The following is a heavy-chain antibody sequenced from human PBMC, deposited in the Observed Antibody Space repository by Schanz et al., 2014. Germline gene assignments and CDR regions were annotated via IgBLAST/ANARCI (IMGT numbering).Heavy chain of an antibody. CDR1: RYTFNTYG. CDR3: ARDYYDSSGYYYCDY. CDR2: IIPILDIT. Sequence: QVQLVQSGTQVKEPGASVKVSCEASRYTFNTYGLNWVRQAPGQGLEWMGTIIPILDITNYAQKFQGRLTITADKSTSTAYMELSSLRSEDTAMYYCARDYYDSSGYYYCDYWGQGTLVTVSS. V-gene: IGHV1-69*09. J-gene: IGHJ4*02. D-gene: IGHD3-22*01.